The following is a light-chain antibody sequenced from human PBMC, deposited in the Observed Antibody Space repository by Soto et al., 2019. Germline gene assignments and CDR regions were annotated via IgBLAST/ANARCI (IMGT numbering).Light chain of an antibody. Sequence: DIQMTQSPSTLSASVGDRVTITCRASQSISSWLAWYQQKPGKAPKLLIYDASSLESGVPSRFSGSGSGTEFTLIISSLQPDDFAAYYCQQYNSYSPYTFGLGTKLEIK. V-gene: IGKV1-5*01. CDR3: QQYNSYSPYT. CDR2: DAS. CDR1: QSISSW. J-gene: IGKJ2*01.